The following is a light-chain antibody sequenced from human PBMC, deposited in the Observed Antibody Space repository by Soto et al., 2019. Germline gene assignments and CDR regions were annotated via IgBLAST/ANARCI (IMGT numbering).Light chain of an antibody. CDR3: QKYNSAMWT. Sequence: EIMMTQSPATLSVSPGERATLSCRASQSVKSSLAWYQQKPGQAPRLLIYGASTRATGIPARFSGSGSGTEFTLTISSLQSEDVGTYYCQKYNSAMWTFGQGTKV. CDR1: QSVKSS. CDR2: GAS. J-gene: IGKJ1*01. V-gene: IGKV3-15*01.